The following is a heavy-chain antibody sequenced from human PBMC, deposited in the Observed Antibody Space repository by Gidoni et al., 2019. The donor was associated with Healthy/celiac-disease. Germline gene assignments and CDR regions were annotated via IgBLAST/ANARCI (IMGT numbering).Heavy chain of an antibody. CDR3: AKTNYGIVGATTVY. CDR1: GFTFSSYA. CDR2: ISGSGGST. V-gene: IGHV3-23*01. Sequence: EVQLLESVGGLVQPGGSLRLSCAASGFTFSSYAMSWVRQAPGKGLEWVSAISGSGGSTYYADSVKGRFTISRDNSKNTLYLQMNSLRAEDTAVYYCAKTNYGIVGATTVYWGQGTLVTVSS. D-gene: IGHD1-26*01. J-gene: IGHJ4*02.